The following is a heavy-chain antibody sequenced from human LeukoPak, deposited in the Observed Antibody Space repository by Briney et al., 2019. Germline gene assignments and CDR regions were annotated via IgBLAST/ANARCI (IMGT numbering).Heavy chain of an antibody. Sequence: GGSLRLSCAASGCTFSSYAMSWVRQAPGKGLEWVSAISGSGGSTYYADSVKGRFTISRDNSKNTLYLQMTSLRAEDTAVYYCAKGRIVVVIADFSPFDYWGQGTLVTVSS. CDR1: GCTFSSYA. J-gene: IGHJ4*02. D-gene: IGHD2-21*01. CDR3: AKGRIVVVIADFSPFDY. CDR2: ISGSGGST. V-gene: IGHV3-23*01.